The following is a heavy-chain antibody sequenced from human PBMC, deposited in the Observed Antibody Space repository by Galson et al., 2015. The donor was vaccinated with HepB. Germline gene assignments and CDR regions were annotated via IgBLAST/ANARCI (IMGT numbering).Heavy chain of an antibody. V-gene: IGHV4-39*01. J-gene: IGHJ5*02. CDR2: IYYSGST. Sequence: ETLSLTCTVSGGSISSSSYYWGWIRQPPGKGLEWIGSIYYSGSTYYNPSLKSRVTISVDTSKNQFSLKLSSVTAADTAVYYCARLTAARLDPWGQGTLVTVSS. CDR1: GGSISSSSYY. D-gene: IGHD2-15*01. CDR3: ARLTAARLDP.